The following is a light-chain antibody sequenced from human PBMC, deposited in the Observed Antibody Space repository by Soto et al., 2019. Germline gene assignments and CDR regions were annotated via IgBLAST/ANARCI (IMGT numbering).Light chain of an antibody. J-gene: IGLJ1*01. CDR2: EVS. CDR1: SNDVGGYNF. V-gene: IGLV2-8*01. CDR3: SSYAGNNIFYV. Sequence: QSVLAQPPSASGSPGQSVTISCAGTSNDVGGYNFVSWYQQHPGKAPKLMIFEVSKCPSGVPDRFSGSKSGNTASLTVSGLQAEDEADYYCSSYAGNNIFYVFGTGTKVTVL.